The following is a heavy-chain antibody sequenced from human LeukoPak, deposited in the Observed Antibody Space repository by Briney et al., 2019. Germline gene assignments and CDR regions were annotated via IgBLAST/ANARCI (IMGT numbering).Heavy chain of an antibody. D-gene: IGHD1-26*01. CDR1: GYTPTELS. J-gene: IGHJ4*02. CDR2: FDPEDGET. V-gene: IGHV1-24*01. CDR3: ATAPVGASELYYFDY. Sequence: ASVKVSCKVSGYTPTELSMHWVRQAPGKGLEWVGGFDPEDGETIYAQKFQGRVTMTEDTSTDTAYMELSSLRSEDTAVYYCATAPVGASELYYFDYWGQGTLVTVSS.